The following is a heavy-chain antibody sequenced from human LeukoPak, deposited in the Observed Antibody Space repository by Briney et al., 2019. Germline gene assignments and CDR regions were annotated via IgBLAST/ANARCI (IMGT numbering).Heavy chain of an antibody. D-gene: IGHD4-23*01. CDR3: ARLSHDSRWYFDN. CDR1: GGSISSSSYY. Sequence: SETLSLTCTVSGGSISSSSYYWGWIRQPPGKGLEWIGSIYYSGSTYYNPSLKSRVTISVDTSKNQFSLKLSSVTAADTAVYYCARLSHDSRWYFDNWGQGTLVTVSS. J-gene: IGHJ4*02. V-gene: IGHV4-39*01. CDR2: IYYSGST.